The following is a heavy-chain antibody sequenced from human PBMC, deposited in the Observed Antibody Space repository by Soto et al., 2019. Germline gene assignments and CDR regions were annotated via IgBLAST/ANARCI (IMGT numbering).Heavy chain of an antibody. J-gene: IGHJ6*02. CDR1: GYSFTSHW. Sequence: GESLKISCQGSGYSFTSHWITWVRQAPGKGLEWMGRIDPSDSYTNYSPSFQGRVTISADRSISTAFLQWSSLEASETAIYYCARRLSGPKEEYNAYYFYGLDVWGHGTTVTVS. CDR3: ARRLSGPKEEYNAYYFYGLDV. CDR2: IDPSDSYT. V-gene: IGHV5-10-1*01. D-gene: IGHD1-1*01.